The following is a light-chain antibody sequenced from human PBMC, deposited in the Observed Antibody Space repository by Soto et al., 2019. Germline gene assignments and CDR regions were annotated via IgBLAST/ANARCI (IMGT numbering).Light chain of an antibody. Sequence: EIVLTQSPGTLSLSPGDRATLSCRASQSVSNNFLAWYKQKPGQAPRLLLYGASTRAIGIPDRFSGSGSGTDFTLTINRLEPEDFAVYYCQHYDTSPPLTFGGGTKVEVK. J-gene: IGKJ4*01. CDR1: QSVSNNF. CDR3: QHYDTSPPLT. V-gene: IGKV3-20*01. CDR2: GAS.